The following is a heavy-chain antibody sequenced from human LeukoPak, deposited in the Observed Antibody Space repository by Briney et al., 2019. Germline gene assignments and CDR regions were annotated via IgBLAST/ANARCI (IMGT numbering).Heavy chain of an antibody. CDR3: ARRGSSFD. D-gene: IGHD1-26*01. Sequence: ASVKVSCKASGYTFTGYYMHWVRQASGQGLEWMGWMNPNSGNTGYAQKFQGRVTMTRNTSISTAYMELSRLRSEDTAVYYCARRGSSFDWGQGTLATVSS. CDR2: MNPNSGNT. J-gene: IGHJ4*02. CDR1: GYTFTGYY. V-gene: IGHV1-8*02.